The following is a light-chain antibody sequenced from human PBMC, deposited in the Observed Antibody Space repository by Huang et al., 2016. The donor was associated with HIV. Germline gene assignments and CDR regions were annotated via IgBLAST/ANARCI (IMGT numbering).Light chain of an antibody. J-gene: IGKJ1*01. CDR2: DAS. V-gene: IGKV1-5*01. CDR1: QSISSW. Sequence: DIQMTQSPSTLSASVGDRVTITCRASQSISSWLAWYHQNPGKAPKLLIYDASSLESGVPSRFSGSGSGTEFTLTISSLQPDDFATYYCQQYNSYPWTFGQGTKVEIK. CDR3: QQYNSYPWT.